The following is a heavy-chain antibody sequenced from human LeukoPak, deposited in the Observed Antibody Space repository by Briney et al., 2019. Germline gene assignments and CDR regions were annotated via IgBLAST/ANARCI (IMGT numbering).Heavy chain of an antibody. D-gene: IGHD3-3*01. CDR1: GGTFSSYA. CDR3: ARGLEWLTRRHTWFDP. V-gene: IGHV1-18*01. Sequence: ASVKVSCKASGGTFSSYAITWVRQAPGQGVEWMGWISAYNGNTNYAQKLQGRVTMTTDTSTSTAYMELRSLRSDDTAVYYCARGLEWLTRRHTWFDPWGQGTLVTVSS. J-gene: IGHJ5*02. CDR2: ISAYNGNT.